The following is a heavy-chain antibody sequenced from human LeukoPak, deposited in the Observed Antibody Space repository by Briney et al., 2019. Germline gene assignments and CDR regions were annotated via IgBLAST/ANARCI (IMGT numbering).Heavy chain of an antibody. CDR3: ARGLGRLRLGELSFYY. CDR1: GFTFSSYA. Sequence: PGGSLRLSCAASGFTFSSYAMHWVRQAPGKGLEWVAVISYDGSNKYYADSVKGRFTISRDNSKNTLYLQMNSLRAEDTAVYYCARGLGRLRLGELSFYYWGQGTLVTVSS. D-gene: IGHD3-16*02. V-gene: IGHV3-30*04. J-gene: IGHJ4*02. CDR2: ISYDGSNK.